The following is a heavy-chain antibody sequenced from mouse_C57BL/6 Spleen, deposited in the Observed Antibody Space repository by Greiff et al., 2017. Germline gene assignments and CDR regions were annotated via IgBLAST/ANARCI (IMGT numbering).Heavy chain of an antibody. CDR2: IDPEDGET. CDR3: ARTDGSSHWYFDV. Sequence: VQLQQSGAELVKPGASVKLSCTASGFNIKDYYMHWVKQRTEQGLAWIGRIDPEDGETKYAPKFQGKATITADTSSNTAYLQLSSLTSEDTAVYYWARTDGSSHWYFDVWGTGTTVTVSS. D-gene: IGHD1-1*01. J-gene: IGHJ1*03. CDR1: GFNIKDYY. V-gene: IGHV14-2*01.